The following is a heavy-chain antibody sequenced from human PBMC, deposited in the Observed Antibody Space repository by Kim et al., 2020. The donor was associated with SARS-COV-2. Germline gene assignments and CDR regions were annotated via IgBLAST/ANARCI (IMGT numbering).Heavy chain of an antibody. D-gene: IGHD3-22*01. Sequence: ASVKVSCKASGYTFTSYAMHWVRQSPRQRLEWMGWINAGNGNTKYSQKFQGRVTITRDTSASTAYMELSSLRSEDTAVYYCATPTHYYDSSGYLGMDVWGQGTTVTVSS. J-gene: IGHJ6*02. CDR2: INAGNGNT. V-gene: IGHV1-3*01. CDR1: GYTFTSYA. CDR3: ATPTHYYDSSGYLGMDV.